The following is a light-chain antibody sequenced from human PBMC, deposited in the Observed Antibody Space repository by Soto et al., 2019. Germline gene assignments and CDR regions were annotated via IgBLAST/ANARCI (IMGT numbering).Light chain of an antibody. J-gene: IGKJ1*01. CDR3: QQFRT. Sequence: NVLTPSPGTLSLSPVERATLSCRASQSVSSSYLAWYQQKPGQAPRLLIYGASSRATGIPDRFSGSGSGTDFTLTISRLEPEDFAVYYCQQFRTFGQGTKVDIK. CDR1: QSVSSSY. CDR2: GAS. V-gene: IGKV3-20*01.